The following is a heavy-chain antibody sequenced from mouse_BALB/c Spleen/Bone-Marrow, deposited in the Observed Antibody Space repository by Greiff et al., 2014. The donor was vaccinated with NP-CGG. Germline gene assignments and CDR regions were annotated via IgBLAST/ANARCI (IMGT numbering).Heavy chain of an antibody. CDR2: INPSTGYI. V-gene: IGHV1-7*01. Sequence: VQRVESGAELAKPGASVKMSCKASGYTFTTYWMHWVKQRPGQGLEWIGYINPSTGYIEYNQKFKDKATLTADKSSSTAYMQLSSLTSEDSAVYYCATYVGSAFWGQGTLVTVSA. J-gene: IGHJ3*01. CDR3: ATYVGSAF. D-gene: IGHD1-1*01. CDR1: GYTFTTYW.